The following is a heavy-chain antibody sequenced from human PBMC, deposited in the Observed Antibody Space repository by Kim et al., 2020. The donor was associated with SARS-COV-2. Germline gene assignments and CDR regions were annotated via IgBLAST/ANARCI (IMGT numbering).Heavy chain of an antibody. CDR1: GYTFTSYY. J-gene: IGHJ4*02. Sequence: ASVKVSCKASGYTFTSYYMHWVRQAPGQGLEWMGIINPSGGSTSYAQKFQGRVTMTRDTSTSTVYMELSSLRSEDTAVYYCARDPHGGAAAGTPFDYWGQGTLVTVSS. CDR3: ARDPHGGAAAGTPFDY. D-gene: IGHD6-13*01. CDR2: INPSGGST. V-gene: IGHV1-46*01.